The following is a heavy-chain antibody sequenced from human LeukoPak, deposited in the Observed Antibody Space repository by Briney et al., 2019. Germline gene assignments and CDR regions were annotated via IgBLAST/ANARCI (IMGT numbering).Heavy chain of an antibody. CDR3: ASSQEPHQVDY. CDR1: GYTFTSYY. CDR2: INPSGGST. V-gene: IGHV1-46*01. D-gene: IGHD1-26*01. Sequence: ASVKVSCKASGYTFTSYYMHWVRQVPGQGLEWMGIINPSGGSTSYAQKFQGRVTMTRDTSTSTVYMELSSLRSEDTAVYYCASSQEPHQVDYWGQGTLVTVSS. J-gene: IGHJ4*02.